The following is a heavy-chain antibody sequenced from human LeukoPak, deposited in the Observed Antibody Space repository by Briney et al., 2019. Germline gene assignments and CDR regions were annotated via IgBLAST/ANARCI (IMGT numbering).Heavy chain of an antibody. CDR1: GYTFPSYF. D-gene: IGHD6-6*01. V-gene: IGHV1-46*01. J-gene: IGHJ4*02. Sequence: ASVKVSCKASGYTFPSYFMHWVRQAPGQGLEWMGIINPTGGSTTYAQKFQGRVTMTRDTSTSTVYMELSSLRSDDAAVYYCARTAARRFDYWGQGTLVTVSS. CDR3: ARTAARRFDY. CDR2: INPTGGST.